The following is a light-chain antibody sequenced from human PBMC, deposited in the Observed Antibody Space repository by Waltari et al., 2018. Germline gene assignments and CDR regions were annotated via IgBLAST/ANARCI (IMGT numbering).Light chain of an antibody. V-gene: IGKV3-20*01. Sequence: EIVLTQSPGTLSLSPGESATLSCRASQSVSSSSLAWYQQKPGQPPRLLIYGASSRATDIPDSFSGSGSGTDFTLTISRLEPEDFAVYFCQQYGSLPITFGQGTRLEIK. CDR3: QQYGSLPIT. J-gene: IGKJ5*01. CDR1: QSVSSSS. CDR2: GAS.